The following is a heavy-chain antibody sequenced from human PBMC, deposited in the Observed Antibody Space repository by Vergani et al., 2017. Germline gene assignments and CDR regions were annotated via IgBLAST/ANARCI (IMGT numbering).Heavy chain of an antibody. D-gene: IGHD1-26*01. CDR1: GGTFSSYT. V-gene: IGHV1-69*02. J-gene: IGHJ3*02. Sequence: QVQLVQSGAEVKKPGSSVKVSCKASGGTFSSYTISWVRQAPGQGLEWMGRIIPILGIANYAQKFQGRVTITADKSTSTAYMELSSVTAADTAVYYCASFLVDPPVDAFDIWGQGTMVTVSS. CDR3: ASFLVDPPVDAFDI. CDR2: IIPILGIA.